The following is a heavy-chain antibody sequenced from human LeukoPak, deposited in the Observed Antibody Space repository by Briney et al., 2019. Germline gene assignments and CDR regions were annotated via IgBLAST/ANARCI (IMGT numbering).Heavy chain of an antibody. J-gene: IGHJ6*03. CDR1: GYTFTSYG. CDR2: ISAYNGNT. D-gene: IGHD2-2*01. Sequence: GASVKVSCKASGYTFTSYGISWVRQAPGQGLEWMGWISAYNGNTNYAQKLQGRVTMTTDTSTSTAYMELSSLRSEDTAVYYCASRASSSRNYYYMDVWGKGTTVTVSS. V-gene: IGHV1-18*01. CDR3: ASRASSSRNYYYMDV.